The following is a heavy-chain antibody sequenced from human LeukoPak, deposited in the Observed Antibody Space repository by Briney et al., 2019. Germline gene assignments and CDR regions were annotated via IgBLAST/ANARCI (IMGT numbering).Heavy chain of an antibody. CDR1: GGSISSYY. CDR2: IYYSGST. Sequence: SSETLSLTCTVPGGSISSYYWSWIRQPPGKGLEWIGYIYYSGSTNYNPSLKSRVTISVDTSKNQFSLKLSSVTAADTAVYYCARAFSGGGYFDYWGQGTLVTVSS. J-gene: IGHJ4*02. CDR3: ARAFSGGGYFDY. V-gene: IGHV4-59*01. D-gene: IGHD5-12*01.